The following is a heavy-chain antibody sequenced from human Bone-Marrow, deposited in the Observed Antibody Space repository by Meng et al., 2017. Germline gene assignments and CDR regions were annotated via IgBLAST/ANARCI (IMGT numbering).Heavy chain of an antibody. CDR2: ISWNSGSI. CDR1: GFTFDDYA. Sequence: LKISCAASGFTFDDYAMHWVRQAPGKGLEWVSGISWNSGSIGYADSVKGRFTISRDNAKNSLYLQMNSLRAEDTALYYCAKAAAAGDYYYYYGMDVWGQGTTVTVSS. J-gene: IGHJ6*02. D-gene: IGHD6-13*01. CDR3: AKAAAAGDYYYYYGMDV. V-gene: IGHV3-9*01.